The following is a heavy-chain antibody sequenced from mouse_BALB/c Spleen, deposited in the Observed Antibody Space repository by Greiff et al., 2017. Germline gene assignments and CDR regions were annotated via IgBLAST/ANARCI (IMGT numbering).Heavy chain of an antibody. CDR1: GYAFTNYS. D-gene: IGHD2-1*01. CDR2: INPGSGGT. CDR3: ARSNYGNYYAMDY. Sequence: VQLQQSGAELVRPGTSVKVSCKASGYAFTNYSIEWVKQRPGQGLEWIGVINPGSGGTNYNEKFKGKATLTADKSSSTAYMQLSSLTSDDSAVYCCARSNYGNYYAMDYWGQGTSVTVSS. J-gene: IGHJ4*01. V-gene: IGHV1-54*01.